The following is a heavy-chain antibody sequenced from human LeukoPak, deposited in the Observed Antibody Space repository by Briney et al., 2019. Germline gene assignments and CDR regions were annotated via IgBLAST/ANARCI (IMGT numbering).Heavy chain of an antibody. J-gene: IGHJ4*02. CDR3: ARVRVAVGVDY. V-gene: IGHV4-34*01. CDR1: GGSFSDYY. D-gene: IGHD2-15*01. Sequence: SETLSLTCAVYGGSFSDYYWSWIRQPPGKGLEWIGEINHSGHTNYNPSLESRVTISVDTSKNQFSLRIISVTAADTAVYYCARVRVAVGVDYWGQGNLVTVSS. CDR2: INHSGHT.